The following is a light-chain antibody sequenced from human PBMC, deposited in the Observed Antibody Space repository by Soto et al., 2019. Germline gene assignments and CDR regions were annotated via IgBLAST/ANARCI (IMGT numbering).Light chain of an antibody. CDR2: DVS. Sequence: QSALTQPASVSGSPGQSITISCTGTNSDVGGYTYVSWYQQHPCKAPKLMIYDVSTRPSGVSNRFSGSKSGNTASLTISGLQADDEADYYCSSYTSSSTPYVFGTGTKVTVL. CDR3: SSYTSSSTPYV. CDR1: NSDVGGYTY. V-gene: IGLV2-14*03. J-gene: IGLJ1*01.